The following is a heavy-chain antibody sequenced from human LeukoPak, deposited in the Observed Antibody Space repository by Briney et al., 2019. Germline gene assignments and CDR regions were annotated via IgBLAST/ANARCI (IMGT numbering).Heavy chain of an antibody. CDR3: AKDRPTWVVLPAAMLDWFDP. V-gene: IGHV3-23*01. J-gene: IGHJ5*02. CDR1: GFTFSTYA. CDR2: ISVSAGNA. D-gene: IGHD2-2*01. Sequence: GGSLRLSCSASGFTFSTYAMSWVRQAPGKRLEWVSVISVSAGNAFAADSVRGRFTISRDNSRNTLYLQMNSLRPEDTAIYYCAKDRPTWVVLPAAMLDWFDPWGQGTLVTVSS.